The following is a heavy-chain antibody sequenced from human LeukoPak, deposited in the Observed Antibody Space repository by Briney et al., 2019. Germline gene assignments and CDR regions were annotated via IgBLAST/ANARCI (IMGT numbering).Heavy chain of an antibody. CDR3: ARDDYTSGWYEFDY. D-gene: IGHD6-19*01. CDR1: GFTFSSYS. J-gene: IGHJ4*02. V-gene: IGHV3-48*04. Sequence: GGSLRLSCAASGFTFSSYSMNWVRQAPGRGLEWVSYISSSGGTIYYADSVKGRFTVSRDNAKNSLYLQMNSLRAEDTAVYYCARDDYTSGWYEFDYWGQGTLVTVSS. CDR2: ISSSGGTI.